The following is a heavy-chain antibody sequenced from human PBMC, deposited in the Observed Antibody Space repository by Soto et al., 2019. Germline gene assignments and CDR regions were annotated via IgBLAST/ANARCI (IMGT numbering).Heavy chain of an antibody. J-gene: IGHJ5*02. Sequence: PSETLSLTCSVSGDSIRSSYWSWIRQPPGKGLEWIGYIYYSGSTSYSSSLKSRVTMSLDTSNNHFSLKLSSVTAADTAVYYCARGYNWFDPWGQGTLVIVSS. V-gene: IGHV4-59*01. CDR1: GDSIRSSY. CDR3: ARGYNWFDP. CDR2: IYYSGST.